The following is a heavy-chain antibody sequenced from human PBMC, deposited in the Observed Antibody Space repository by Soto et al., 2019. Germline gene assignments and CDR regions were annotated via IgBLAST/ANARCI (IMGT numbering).Heavy chain of an antibody. CDR3: ARERTPRTGFDY. D-gene: IGHD7-27*01. CDR2: SYYTGAT. Sequence: XETLSLTCSVSGCPISSSNWWSWIRQSPVKGLEWIGCSYYTGATNYNPSLKSRVTILVYTSKNQFSLTLISATAADTAVYYCARERTPRTGFDYWGQGTLVTVSS. J-gene: IGHJ4*02. V-gene: IGHV4-61*01. CDR1: GCPISSSNW.